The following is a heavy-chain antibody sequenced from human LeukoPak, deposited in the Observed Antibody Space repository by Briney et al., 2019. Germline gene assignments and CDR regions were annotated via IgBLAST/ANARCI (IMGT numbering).Heavy chain of an antibody. V-gene: IGHV1-46*01. Sequence: ASVKVSCKASGYTFTSYYLHWVRQAPGQGLEWIGIINPSGGSASCAQKFQGRVTMTRDTSTSIVYLELSSLRSGDTAVYYCARATQSWFDPWGQGTLVTVSS. CDR2: INPSGGSA. CDR3: ARATQSWFDP. CDR1: GYTFTSYY. J-gene: IGHJ5*02.